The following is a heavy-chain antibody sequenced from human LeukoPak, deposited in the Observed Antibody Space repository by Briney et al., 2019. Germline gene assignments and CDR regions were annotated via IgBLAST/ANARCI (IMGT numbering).Heavy chain of an antibody. CDR2: ISWNSGSI. CDR3: ARELAYDFWSGYSPRATSPSDAFDI. CDR1: GFTFDDYA. Sequence: PGGSLRLSCAASGFTFDDYAMHWVRQAPGKGLEWVSGISWNSGSIGYADSVKGRFTISRDNAKNSLYLQMNSLRAEDTALYYCARELAYDFWSGYSPRATSPSDAFDIWGQGTMVTVSS. V-gene: IGHV3-9*01. D-gene: IGHD3-3*01. J-gene: IGHJ3*02.